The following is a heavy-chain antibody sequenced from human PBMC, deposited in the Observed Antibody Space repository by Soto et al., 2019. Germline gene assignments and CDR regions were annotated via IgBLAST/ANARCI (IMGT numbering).Heavy chain of an antibody. D-gene: IGHD3-3*01. CDR1: GFTFSSYA. Sequence: GGSLRLSCAASGFTFSSYAMSWVRQAPGKGLEWVSAISGSGGSTYYADSVKGRFTISRDNSKNTLYLQMNSLRAEDTAVYYCAKDQNPTSCFGVVITRYYYYYYGMDVWGQGTTVTVSS. V-gene: IGHV3-23*01. CDR3: AKDQNPTSCFGVVITRYYYYYYGMDV. J-gene: IGHJ6*02. CDR2: ISGSGGST.